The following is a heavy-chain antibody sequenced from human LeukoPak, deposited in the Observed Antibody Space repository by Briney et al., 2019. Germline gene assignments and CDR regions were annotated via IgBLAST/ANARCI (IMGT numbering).Heavy chain of an antibody. CDR3: ARLGYRSGGSCYPGWFDP. D-gene: IGHD2-15*01. V-gene: IGHV4-34*01. J-gene: IGHJ5*02. CDR2: INHSGST. Sequence: SETLSLTCAVYGGSFSGYYWSWIRQPPGKGLEWIGEINHSGSTNYNPSLKSRVTISVDTSKNQFSLKLSSVTAADTAVYYCARLGYRSGGSCYPGWFDPWGQGTLVTVSS. CDR1: GGSFSGYY.